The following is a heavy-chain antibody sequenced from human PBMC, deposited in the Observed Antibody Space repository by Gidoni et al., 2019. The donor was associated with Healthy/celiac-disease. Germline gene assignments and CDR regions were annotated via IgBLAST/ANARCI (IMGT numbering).Heavy chain of an antibody. CDR2: ISSSSSYI. CDR3: ARDRRVNYYDSSGYSPLGY. J-gene: IGHJ4*02. CDR1: ESTFRRYS. V-gene: IGHV3-21*01. D-gene: IGHD3-22*01. Sequence: EVQLVESGGGLVKPGGSLRLSCPASESTFRRYSMHWVRQAPGKGLEWVSSISSSSSYIYYADSVKGRFTISRDNAKNSLYLQMNSLRAEDTAVYYCARDRRVNYYDSSGYSPLGYWGQGTLVTVSS.